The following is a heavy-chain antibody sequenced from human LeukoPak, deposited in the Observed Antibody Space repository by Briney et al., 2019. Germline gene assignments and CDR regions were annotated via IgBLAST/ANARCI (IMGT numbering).Heavy chain of an antibody. CDR3: ARDGTDYDILTGYYPDWFDP. V-gene: IGHV1-2*02. J-gene: IGHJ5*02. D-gene: IGHD3-9*01. CDR1: GYTFTGYY. Sequence: ASVKVSCTASGYTFTGYYMHWVRQAPGQGLEWMGWINPNSGGTNYAQKFQGRVTMTGDTSISTAYMELSRLRSDDTAVYYCARDGTDYDILTGYYPDWFDPWGQGTLVTVSS. CDR2: INPNSGGT.